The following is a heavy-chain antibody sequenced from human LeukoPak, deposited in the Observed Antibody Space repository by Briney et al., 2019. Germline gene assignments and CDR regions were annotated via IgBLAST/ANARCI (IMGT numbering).Heavy chain of an antibody. CDR1: GFTFSSYA. V-gene: IGHV3-30-3*01. CDR3: ARQKGLFDY. J-gene: IGHJ4*02. D-gene: IGHD2-15*01. Sequence: GRSLRLSCAASGFTFSSYAMHWVRQAPGKGLEWVAVISYDGSNKYYADSVKGRFTISRDNSKNTLYLQMNSLRAEDTAVYYCARQKGLFDYWGQGTLVTVSS. CDR2: ISYDGSNK.